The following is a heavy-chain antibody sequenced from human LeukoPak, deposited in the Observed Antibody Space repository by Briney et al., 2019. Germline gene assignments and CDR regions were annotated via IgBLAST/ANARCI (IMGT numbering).Heavy chain of an antibody. D-gene: IGHD2-15*01. CDR3: AKRRYCSGGSCRPRQDLVEYDFDY. V-gene: IGHV1-8*01. Sequence: GASVKVSCKASGYTFISYDINWVRQATGQGPEWMGWMNPTSGNTGYAQKFQDRLTMTSDASISTAYMELSSLTSDDTAVYYCAKRRYCSGGSCRPRQDLVEYDFDYWGQGTLITVSS. CDR1: GYTFISYD. J-gene: IGHJ4*02. CDR2: MNPTSGNT.